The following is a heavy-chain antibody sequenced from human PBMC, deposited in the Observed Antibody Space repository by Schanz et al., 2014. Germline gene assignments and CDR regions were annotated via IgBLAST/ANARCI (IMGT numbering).Heavy chain of an antibody. CDR1: GITFSGYS. CDR3: ARDKEGDLSSPRHDAFDV. Sequence: EVQLVESGGGLAQPGGSLRLSCAASGITFSGYSMNWVRQAPGKGLEWVSYISGSSSTKYYADSVKGRFTISRDNGKNSLFLQINSVRAEDRAVYFCARDKEGDLSSPRHDAFDVWGQGTVVTVSS. CDR2: ISGSSSTK. J-gene: IGHJ3*01. V-gene: IGHV3-48*01. D-gene: IGHD2-21*02.